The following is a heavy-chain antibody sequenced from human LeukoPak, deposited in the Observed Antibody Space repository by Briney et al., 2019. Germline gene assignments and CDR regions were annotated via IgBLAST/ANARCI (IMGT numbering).Heavy chain of an antibody. V-gene: IGHV4-4*07. Sequence: SETLSLTCTVSSGSISSYYWSWIRQPAGKGLEWIGRIYTSGSTNYNPSLKSRVTMSVDTSKNQFSLKLSSVTAADTAVYYCASHRYYYDSSGLAFDYWGQGTLVTVSS. CDR3: ASHRYYYDSSGLAFDY. D-gene: IGHD3-22*01. CDR2: IYTSGST. J-gene: IGHJ4*02. CDR1: SGSISSYY.